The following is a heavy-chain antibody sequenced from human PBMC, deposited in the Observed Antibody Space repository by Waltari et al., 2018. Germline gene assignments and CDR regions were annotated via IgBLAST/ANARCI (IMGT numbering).Heavy chain of an antibody. D-gene: IGHD3-10*01. CDR2: IIPIFGTA. V-gene: IGHV1-69*05. CDR1: GGIFTNYA. CDR3: ARDLGAMKVTSALEI. Sequence: QVQLVQSGAEVKRPGSSVKVSCRASGGIFTNYAISWVRQAPGQGLEWMGGIIPIFGTANSAQKFQGRLTITSDESTSTACMELSSLRPEDTAVYFCARDLGAMKVTSALEIWGQGTRVTVSS. J-gene: IGHJ3*02.